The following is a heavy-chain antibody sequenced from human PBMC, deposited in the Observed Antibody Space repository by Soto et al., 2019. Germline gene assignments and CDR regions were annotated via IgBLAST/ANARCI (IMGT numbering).Heavy chain of an antibody. CDR1: GESFSDYY. CDR3: ARRSYADY. J-gene: IGHJ4*02. V-gene: IGHV4-34*02. Sequence: QVQLQQWGAGLLKPSETLSLTCAVHGESFSDYYWGWIRQPPGKGLEWVGETTHDGSTNYNPSLKRRVPISVDTSKKQFSLRLSSVTAADTAVYYCARRSYADYWGQGTLVTVSS. D-gene: IGHD3-10*01. CDR2: TTHDGST.